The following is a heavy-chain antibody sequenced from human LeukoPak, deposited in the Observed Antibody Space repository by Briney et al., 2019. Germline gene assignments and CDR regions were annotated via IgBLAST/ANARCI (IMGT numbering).Heavy chain of an antibody. CDR3: AKKLAVAGTVYFDY. J-gene: IGHJ4*02. D-gene: IGHD6-19*01. V-gene: IGHV3-23*01. CDR1: VFAFSSYA. CDR2: ISGSGGST. Sequence: PGGSLRLSCAASVFAFSSYAMSWVRQAPGKGLEWDSAISGSGGSTYYADSVKGRFTISRDNSKNTLYLQMNSLRAEDTAVYYCAKKLAVAGTVYFDYWGQGTLVTVSS.